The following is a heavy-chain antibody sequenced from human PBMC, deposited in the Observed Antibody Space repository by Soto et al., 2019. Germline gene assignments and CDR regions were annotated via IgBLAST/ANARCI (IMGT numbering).Heavy chain of an antibody. D-gene: IGHD3-9*01. CDR1: GFTFTSYG. Sequence: QEQLVESGGGVVQPGRSLRLSCAASGFTFTSYGMHWVRQAPGKGLEGVALIWYDDNNKNYADSVKGRFTISRDNTKNTLYLQMNSLRAEDTAVYYCARPQVAISGGMDVWGQGTTVTVSS. CDR3: ARPQVAISGGMDV. V-gene: IGHV3-33*01. CDR2: IWYDDNNK. J-gene: IGHJ6*02.